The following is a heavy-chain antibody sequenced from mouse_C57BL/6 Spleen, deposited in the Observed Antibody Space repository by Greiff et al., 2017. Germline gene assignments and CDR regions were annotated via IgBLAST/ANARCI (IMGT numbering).Heavy chain of an antibody. Sequence: VQLKESGAELVKPGASVKISCKASGYAFSSYWMNWVKQRPGKGLEWIGQIYPGDGDTNYNGKFKGKATLTADKSSSTAYMQLSSLTSEDSAVYFCARSKRNYDYAMDYWGQGTSVTVSS. CDR2: IYPGDGDT. J-gene: IGHJ4*01. V-gene: IGHV1-80*01. CDR1: GYAFSSYW. D-gene: IGHD1-1*01. CDR3: ARSKRNYDYAMDY.